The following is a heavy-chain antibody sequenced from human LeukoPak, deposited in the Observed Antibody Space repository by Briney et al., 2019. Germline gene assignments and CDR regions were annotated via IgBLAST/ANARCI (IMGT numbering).Heavy chain of an antibody. CDR2: INGNGGGS. Sequence: PGGSLRLSCAASGFTFSDHAMSWVRQAPAKGLEWVSSINGNGGGSYYIDSVKGRFTVSRDNSENALYLQMNSLRAEDTAVYYCARDSIVGATTGVDYWGQGTLVTVSS. CDR1: GFTFSDHA. D-gene: IGHD1-26*01. J-gene: IGHJ4*02. V-gene: IGHV3-23*01. CDR3: ARDSIVGATTGVDY.